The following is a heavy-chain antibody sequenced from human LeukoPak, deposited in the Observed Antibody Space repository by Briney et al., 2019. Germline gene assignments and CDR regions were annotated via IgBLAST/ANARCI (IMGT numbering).Heavy chain of an antibody. CDR2: IYYTGST. J-gene: IGHJ4*02. CDR1: GGSITSYY. V-gene: IGHV4-59*01. D-gene: IGHD3-22*01. Sequence: SETLSLTCSVSGGSITSYYWSWIRQPPGKGLEWIGYIYYTGSTNYNPSLKSRVTISVDTSKNQFSLNLTSVTAADTAMYYCASESVGLGTYYYDSSGYYYWGQGTLVTVSS. CDR3: ASESVGLGTYYYDSSGYYY.